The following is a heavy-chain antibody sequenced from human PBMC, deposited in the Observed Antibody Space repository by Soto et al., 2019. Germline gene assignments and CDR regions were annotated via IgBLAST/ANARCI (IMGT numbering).Heavy chain of an antibody. V-gene: IGHV3-30*04. CDR3: ARDSAYSTASTHFDN. D-gene: IGHD2-2*01. J-gene: IGHJ4*02. CDR1: GFTFSSDA. Sequence: GGSLRLSCAASGFTFSSDALQWVRQAPGKGLEWVAVVSSDGDHAYYPDYVKGRFTISRDNSQSTMYLQMNSLRPEDTATYFCARDSAYSTASTHFDNWGQGTLVTVSS. CDR2: VSSDGDHA.